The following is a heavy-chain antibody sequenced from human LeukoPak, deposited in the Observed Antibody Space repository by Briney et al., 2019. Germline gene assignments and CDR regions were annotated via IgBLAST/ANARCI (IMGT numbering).Heavy chain of an antibody. CDR2: IYYSGNT. D-gene: IGHD3-22*01. CDR1: GVSISSSNSY. V-gene: IGHV4-39*01. CDR3: ARTGYYYDSSGSFDY. J-gene: IGHJ4*02. Sequence: SETLSLTCTVSGVSISSSNSYWGWIRQPPGKGLEWIGSIYYSGNTYYNASLKSQVSISIDTSKNQFSLRLTSVTAADTAVYYCARTGYYYDSSGSFDYWGQGTLVTVSS.